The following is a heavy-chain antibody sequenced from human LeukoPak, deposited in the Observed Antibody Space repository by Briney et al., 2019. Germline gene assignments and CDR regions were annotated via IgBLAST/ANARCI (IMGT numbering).Heavy chain of an antibody. D-gene: IGHD2-2*01. CDR2: ISAYNGNT. V-gene: IGHV1-18*01. Sequence: GASVKVSCKASGYTFTSYGISWVRQAPGQGLEWMGWISAYNGNTNYAQKLQGRVTMTTDTSTSTAYMELRSLGSDDTAVYYCARDIVVVPAAGAVYYYYGMDVWGQGTTVTVSS. J-gene: IGHJ6*02. CDR1: GYTFTSYG. CDR3: ARDIVVVPAAGAVYYYYGMDV.